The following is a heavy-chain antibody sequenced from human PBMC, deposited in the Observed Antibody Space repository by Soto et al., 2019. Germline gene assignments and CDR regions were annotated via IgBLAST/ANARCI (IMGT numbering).Heavy chain of an antibody. CDR2: IYYSGST. Sequence: SETLSLTCTVSGGSISSGGYYWSWIRQHPGKGLEWIGYIYYSGSTYYNPSLKSRVTISVDTSKNQFSLKLSSVTAADTAVYYCVRAARPEKYYYYGMDVWGQGTTVTVSS. CDR3: VRAARPEKYYYYGMDV. D-gene: IGHD6-6*01. V-gene: IGHV4-31*03. CDR1: GGSISSGGYY. J-gene: IGHJ6*02.